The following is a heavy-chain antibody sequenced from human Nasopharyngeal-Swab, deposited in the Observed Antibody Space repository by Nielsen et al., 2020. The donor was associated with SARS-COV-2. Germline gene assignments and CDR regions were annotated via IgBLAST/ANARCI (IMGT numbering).Heavy chain of an antibody. CDR2: ISAYNGNT. Sequence: ASVKVSCKASGGTFSSYGISWVRQAPGQGLEWRGWISAYNGNTNYAQKLQGRVTMTTDTSTSTAYMELRSLRSDDTAVYYCARVGRYYYDSSGYQREVGFDYWGQGTLVTDSS. V-gene: IGHV1-18*01. J-gene: IGHJ4*02. CDR3: ARVGRYYYDSSGYQREVGFDY. D-gene: IGHD3-22*01. CDR1: GGTFSSYG.